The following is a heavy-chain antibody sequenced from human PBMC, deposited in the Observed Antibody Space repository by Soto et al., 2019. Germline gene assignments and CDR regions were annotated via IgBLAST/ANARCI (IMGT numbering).Heavy chain of an antibody. CDR2: IYPGDSDT. CDR3: ASVSGSYYSGMDV. Sequence: GESLKISCKGSGYSFTSYWIGWVRQMPGKGLEWMGIIYPGDSDTRYSPSFQGQVTISVDKSISTAYLQWSSLKASDTAIYYCASVSGSYYSGMDVWGQGTTVTVS. CDR1: GYSFTSYW. V-gene: IGHV5-51*01. D-gene: IGHD1-26*01. J-gene: IGHJ6*02.